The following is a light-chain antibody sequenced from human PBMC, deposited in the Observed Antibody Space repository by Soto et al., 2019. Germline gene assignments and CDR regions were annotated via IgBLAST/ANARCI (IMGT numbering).Light chain of an antibody. J-gene: IGLJ1*01. CDR1: SSDVGSYNR. CDR2: EVS. Sequence: QSALTQPPSVSGSPGQSVTISCTGTSSDVGSYNRASWYQQPPGTAPKLMIYEVSNRPSGVPDRFSGSKSGNTASLTISGLQAEDEADYYCNSYTSTNTYVFGTGTKVTVL. V-gene: IGLV2-18*02. CDR3: NSYTSTNTYV.